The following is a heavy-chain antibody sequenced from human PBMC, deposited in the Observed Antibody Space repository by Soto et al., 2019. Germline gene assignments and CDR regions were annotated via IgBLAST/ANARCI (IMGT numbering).Heavy chain of an antibody. CDR1: GGSISSYY. V-gene: IGHV4-59*08. J-gene: IGHJ5*02. CDR3: AGTASSCDP. Sequence: QVQLQESGPGLVKPSETLSLTCTVSGGSISSYYWSWIRQPPGKGLEWIGYIYYSGSTNYNPSLKSRVTISGDTSKIQGSLNLSSVTAADTAVYYWAGTASSCDPWGQGTLVTVSS. CDR2: IYYSGST. D-gene: IGHD2-21*02.